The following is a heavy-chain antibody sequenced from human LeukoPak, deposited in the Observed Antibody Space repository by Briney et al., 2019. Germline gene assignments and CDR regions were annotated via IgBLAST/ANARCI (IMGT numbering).Heavy chain of an antibody. Sequence: GGSLRLSCAASGFTFSSYAMHWVRQAPGKGLEWVAFIHYDGSNNYYADSVKGRPTISRDNSKNTLYLQMNTLRADDTAVYYCAKDHGSSDWYYFDYWGQGTLVTVSS. V-gene: IGHV3-30*02. J-gene: IGHJ4*02. D-gene: IGHD6-13*01. CDR3: AKDHGSSDWYYFDY. CDR1: GFTFSSYA. CDR2: IHYDGSNN.